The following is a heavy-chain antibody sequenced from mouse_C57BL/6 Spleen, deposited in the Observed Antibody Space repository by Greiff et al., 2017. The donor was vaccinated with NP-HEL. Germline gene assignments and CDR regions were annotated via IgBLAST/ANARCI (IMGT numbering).Heavy chain of an antibody. CDR3: ARSHEGFAH. J-gene: IGHJ3*01. Sequence: VQLKQPGAELVKPGASVKLSCKASGYTFTSYWMHWVKQRPGQGLEWIGRIDPEDGETKYAPKFQGKATITADTSSNTAYLQLSSLTSEDTAVYYCARSHEGFAHWGQGTLVTVSA. CDR1: GYTFTSYW. V-gene: IGHV14-2*01. CDR2: IDPEDGET. D-gene: IGHD1-1*01.